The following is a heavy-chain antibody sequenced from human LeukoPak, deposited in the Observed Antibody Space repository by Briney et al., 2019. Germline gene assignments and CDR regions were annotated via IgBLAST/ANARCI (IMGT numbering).Heavy chain of an antibody. Sequence: PGGSLRLSCAASGFTFSSYSMNWVRQAPGKGLEWVSSISSSSSYIYYADSVKGRFTISRDNVENSLYLQMNSLRAEDTAVYYCARDGGAADAFDIWGQGTMVTVSS. D-gene: IGHD2-15*01. CDR3: ARDGGAADAFDI. CDR1: GFTFSSYS. V-gene: IGHV3-21*01. J-gene: IGHJ3*02. CDR2: ISSSSSYI.